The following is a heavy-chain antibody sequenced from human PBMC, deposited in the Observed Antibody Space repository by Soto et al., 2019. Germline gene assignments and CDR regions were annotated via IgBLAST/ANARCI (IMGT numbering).Heavy chain of an antibody. D-gene: IGHD2-15*01. CDR3: ARGVSEFVPSGYSDY. J-gene: IGHJ4*02. CDR2: ISAYNGNT. V-gene: IGHV1-18*01. Sequence: ASVKVSCKASGYTFTNSGITWVRQAPGQGLEWMGWISAYNGNTNYAQKLQGRVTMTTDTSTSTAYMGLRSLRSDDTAVDYCARGVSEFVPSGYSDYWGQGTLVTVSS. CDR1: GYTFTNSG.